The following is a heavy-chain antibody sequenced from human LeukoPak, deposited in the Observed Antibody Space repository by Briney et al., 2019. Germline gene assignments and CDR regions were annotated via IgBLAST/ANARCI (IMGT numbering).Heavy chain of an antibody. D-gene: IGHD2-15*01. CDR1: GGSISSSSYY. J-gene: IGHJ6*03. CDR2: MYYSGST. V-gene: IGHV4-39*07. CDR3: ARVKVVGGNYMDV. Sequence: SETLSLTCTVSGGSISSSSYYWGWIRQPPGKGLEWIGSMYYSGSTNYNPSLKSRVTITVDTSNNQFSLKLSAVTAADTAVYYCARVKVVGGNYMDVWGKGTTVTVSS.